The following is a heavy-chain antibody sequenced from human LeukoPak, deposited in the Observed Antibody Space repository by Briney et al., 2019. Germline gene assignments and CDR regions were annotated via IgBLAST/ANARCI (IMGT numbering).Heavy chain of an antibody. J-gene: IGHJ4*02. V-gene: IGHV1-69*04. CDR2: IIPILGIA. CDR1: GGTFSSYA. D-gene: IGHD3-22*01. Sequence: SVKVSCKASGGTFSSYAISWVRQAPGQGLEWMGRIIPILGIANYAQKFQGRVTITAGKSTSTAYMELSSLRSEDTAVYYCAREETYYDSSGYPTPFDYWGQGTLVTVSS. CDR3: AREETYYDSSGYPTPFDY.